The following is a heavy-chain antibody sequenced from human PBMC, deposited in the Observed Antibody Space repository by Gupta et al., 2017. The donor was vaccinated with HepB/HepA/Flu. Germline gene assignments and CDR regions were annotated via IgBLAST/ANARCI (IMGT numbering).Heavy chain of an antibody. Sequence: EVQLVESGGGLVQPGRSLRLSCAASGFTFDDYAMHWVRQAPGKGLEWVSGISWNSGSIGYADSVKGRVTISRDNAKNSLYLQMNSLRAEDMALYYCAKEGMRMTTAHSYYYMDVWGKGTTVTVSS. CDR2: ISWNSGSI. V-gene: IGHV3-9*03. D-gene: IGHD4-11*01. CDR3: AKEGMRMTTAHSYYYMDV. J-gene: IGHJ6*03. CDR1: GFTFDDYA.